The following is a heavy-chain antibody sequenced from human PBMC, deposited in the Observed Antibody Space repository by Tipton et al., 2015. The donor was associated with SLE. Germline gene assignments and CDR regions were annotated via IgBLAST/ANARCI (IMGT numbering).Heavy chain of an antibody. D-gene: IGHD1-20*01. CDR1: GGSISSSSYY. Sequence: GLVKPSETLSLTCTVSGGSISSSSYYWGWIRQPPGKGLEWIGSIYYSGSTYYNPSLKSRVTISVDTSKNQFSLKLSSVTAADTAVYYCAREGDPITVTTPGAFESWGQGQWSPSLQ. V-gene: IGHV4-39*07. CDR3: AREGDPITVTTPGAFES. J-gene: IGHJ3*02. CDR2: IYYSGST.